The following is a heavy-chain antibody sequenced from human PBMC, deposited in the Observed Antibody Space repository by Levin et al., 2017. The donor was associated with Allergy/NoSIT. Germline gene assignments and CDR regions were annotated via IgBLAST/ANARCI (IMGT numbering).Heavy chain of an antibody. J-gene: IGHJ6*02. V-gene: IGHV3-23*01. Sequence: GGSLRLSCTASGFTLRSHHMSWARQTPGKGLEWVSGIRNDGSYTDYVESVRGRFTISRDDSRNILYLQMNSLRVEDTAVYFCARIRSTATSFWYGMDVWGQGTTVGISS. D-gene: IGHD5-24*01. CDR2: IRNDGSYT. CDR3: ARIRSTATSFWYGMDV. CDR1: GFTLRSHH.